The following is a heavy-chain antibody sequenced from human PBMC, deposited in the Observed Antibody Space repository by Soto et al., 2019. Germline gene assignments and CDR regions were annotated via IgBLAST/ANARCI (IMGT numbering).Heavy chain of an antibody. CDR3: ARDAPFSVAAAGDLDSGYYYYGMDV. CDR1: GFTFSSYS. J-gene: IGHJ6*02. CDR2: ISSGSSYI. Sequence: NPGGSLRLSCTASGFTFSSYSMNWVRQAPGKGLEWVSSISSGSSYIYYADSVKGRFTISRDNAKNSLYLQMNSLRAEDTAVYYCARDAPFSVAAAGDLDSGYYYYGMDVWGQGTTVTVSS. D-gene: IGHD6-13*01. V-gene: IGHV3-21*01.